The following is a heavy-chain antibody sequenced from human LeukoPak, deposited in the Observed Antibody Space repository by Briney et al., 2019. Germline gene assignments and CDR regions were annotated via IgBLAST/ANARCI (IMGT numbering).Heavy chain of an antibody. CDR3: AKERIEVAGNFFDY. V-gene: IGHV3-23*01. Sequence: GGSLRLSCAASGFTFSNYAMSWVRQAPGEGLEWVSGISGSGGSTYYADSVKGRFTISRDNSKNTLYLQMNSLRAEDTASYYCAKERIEVAGNFFDYWGQGTLVTVSS. J-gene: IGHJ4*02. D-gene: IGHD6-19*01. CDR2: ISGSGGST. CDR1: GFTFSNYA.